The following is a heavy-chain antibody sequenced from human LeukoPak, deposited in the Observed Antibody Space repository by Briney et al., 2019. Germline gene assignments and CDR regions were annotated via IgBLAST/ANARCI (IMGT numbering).Heavy chain of an antibody. J-gene: IGHJ4*02. D-gene: IGHD1-26*01. CDR3: AREVGGTGYYFDY. CDR1: GGSISSYY. CDR2: FSYSGST. Sequence: NPSETLSLTCTVSGGSISSYYWSWIRPPPGKGLEWIGYFSYSGSTHYNPSLESRVTISIDTSKNHFSLKLTSVTAADTAVYYCAREVGGTGYYFDYWGQGSLVTVSS. V-gene: IGHV4-59*01.